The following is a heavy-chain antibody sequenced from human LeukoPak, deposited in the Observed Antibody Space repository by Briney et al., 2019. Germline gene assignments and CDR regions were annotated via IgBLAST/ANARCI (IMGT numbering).Heavy chain of an antibody. J-gene: IGHJ4*02. Sequence: SETLSLTCTVSGGSTSSYYWSWIRQPPGKGLEWIGYIYYSGSTNYNPSLKSRVTMSVDTSKNQFSLKLSSVTAADTAVYYCARDRYYYDSSGYYLLDYWGQGTLVTVSS. V-gene: IGHV4-59*12. CDR3: ARDRYYYDSSGYYLLDY. CDR1: GGSTSSYY. CDR2: IYYSGST. D-gene: IGHD3-22*01.